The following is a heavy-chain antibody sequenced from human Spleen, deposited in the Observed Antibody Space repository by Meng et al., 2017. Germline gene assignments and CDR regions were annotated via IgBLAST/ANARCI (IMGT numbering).Heavy chain of an antibody. J-gene: IGHJ4*02. V-gene: IGHV4-34*01. CDR2: INHSGST. CDR3: ARGLGEAVVPRTMFDY. Sequence: QGQLQQWGAGLLKPSETLSLTCVVSGGSFSDYYWSWIRQPPGKGLEWIGEINHSGSTNYNPSLESRATISVDTSQNQFSLKLSSVTAADTAVYYCARGLGEAVVPRTMFDYWGQGTLVTVSS. D-gene: IGHD2-2*01. CDR1: GGSFSDYY.